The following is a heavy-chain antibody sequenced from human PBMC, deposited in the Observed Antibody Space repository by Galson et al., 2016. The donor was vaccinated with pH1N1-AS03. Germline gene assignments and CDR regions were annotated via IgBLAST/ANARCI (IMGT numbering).Heavy chain of an antibody. Sequence: SLRLSCAASGFTFSSYSMNWVRQAPGKGLEWVSSISSSGNYKYYADSVKGRFTVSRDNAMNSLYLQMNSLRAEDTALYYCARSRSPDYYDSSTYRPDAFDIWGQGTMFTVSS. J-gene: IGHJ3*02. D-gene: IGHD3-22*01. CDR3: ARSRSPDYYDSSTYRPDAFDI. CDR2: ISSSGNYK. V-gene: IGHV3-21*01. CDR1: GFTFSSYS.